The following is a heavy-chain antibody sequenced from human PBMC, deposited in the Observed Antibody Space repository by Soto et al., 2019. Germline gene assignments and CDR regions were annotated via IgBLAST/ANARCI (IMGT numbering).Heavy chain of an antibody. CDR3: ARISCGGDCHIDY. CDR1: GFSLSNDEMG. CDR2: IFSGDEK. Sequence: SGPTLVNPTETLTLTCTVSGFSLSNDEMGVSWIRQPPGMALEWLAHIFSGDEKSYNTSLKSRLTISRDTSKSQVVLTMTNMDPVDTATYYCARISCGGDCHIDYWGQGTLVTVSS. D-gene: IGHD2-21*02. V-gene: IGHV2-26*01. J-gene: IGHJ4*02.